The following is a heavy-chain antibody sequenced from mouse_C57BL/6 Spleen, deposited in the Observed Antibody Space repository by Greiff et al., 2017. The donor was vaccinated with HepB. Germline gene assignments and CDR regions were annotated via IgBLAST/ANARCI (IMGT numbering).Heavy chain of an antibody. J-gene: IGHJ4*01. Sequence: VQLQQSGPELVKPGASVKIPCKASGYTFTDYNMDWVKQSHGKSLEWIGDINPNNGGTIYNQKFKGKATLTVDKSSSTAYMELRSLTSEDTAVYYCARRTTEYYAMDYWGQGTSVTVSS. CDR2: INPNNGGT. V-gene: IGHV1-18*01. D-gene: IGHD1-1*01. CDR1: GYTFTDYN. CDR3: ARRTTEYYAMDY.